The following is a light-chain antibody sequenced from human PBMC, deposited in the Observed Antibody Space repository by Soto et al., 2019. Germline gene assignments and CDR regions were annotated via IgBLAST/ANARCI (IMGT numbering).Light chain of an antibody. CDR3: QQYGSSSWT. CDR1: QSLLHSNGKTY. Sequence: IVMTQSPLSLSATPGQPASICFKSSQSLLHSNGKTYLYWYVQKPGLAPRLLIYDASYRANGIPDRFSGSGSGTDFTLTISRLEPEDFVVYYCQQYGSSSWTFGQGTKVDIK. CDR2: DAS. J-gene: IGKJ1*01. V-gene: IGKV2D-29*01.